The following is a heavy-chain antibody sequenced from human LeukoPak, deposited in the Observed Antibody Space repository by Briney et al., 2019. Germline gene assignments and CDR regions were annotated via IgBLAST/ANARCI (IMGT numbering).Heavy chain of an antibody. CDR3: ASLGDVVIVPAAILPNYYYYYMDV. CDR1: GGSISSYY. D-gene: IGHD2-2*02. Sequence: SETLSLTCTVSGGSISSYYWGWIRQPPGRELEWIGSIYYSGSTYYNPSLKSRVTISVDTSKNQFSLKLSSVTAADTAVYYCASLGDVVIVPAAILPNYYYYYMDVWGKGTTVTVSS. J-gene: IGHJ6*03. V-gene: IGHV4-39*01. CDR2: IYYSGST.